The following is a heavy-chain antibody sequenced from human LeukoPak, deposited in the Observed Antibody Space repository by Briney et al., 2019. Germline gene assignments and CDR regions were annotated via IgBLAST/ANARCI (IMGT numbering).Heavy chain of an antibody. D-gene: IGHD3/OR15-3a*01. J-gene: IGHJ4*02. CDR2: ISGSGGST. CDR1: GFTFSSYA. CDR3: AKEGWTIQAHRRKESYYFDY. Sequence: GGSLRLSCAASGFTFSSYAMSWVRQAPGKGLEWVSAISGSGGSTYYADSVKGRFTISRDNSKNTLYLQMNSLRAEDTAVYYCAKEGWTIQAHRRKESYYFDYWGQGTLVTVSS. V-gene: IGHV3-23*01.